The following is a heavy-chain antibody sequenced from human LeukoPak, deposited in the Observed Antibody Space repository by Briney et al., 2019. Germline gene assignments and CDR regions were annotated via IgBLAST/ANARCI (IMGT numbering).Heavy chain of an antibody. V-gene: IGHV3-13*01. D-gene: IGHD6-13*01. CDR2: IGTAGDT. J-gene: IGHJ4*02. CDR3: ARGPSSSWYVY. CDR1: GFTFSSYD. Sequence: GGSLRLSCAASGFTFSSYDMHWVRQATGKGLEWVSAIGTAGDTYYPGSVKGRFTISRENAKNSLYLQMNSLRAGDTAVYYCARGPSSSWYVYWGQGTLVTVSS.